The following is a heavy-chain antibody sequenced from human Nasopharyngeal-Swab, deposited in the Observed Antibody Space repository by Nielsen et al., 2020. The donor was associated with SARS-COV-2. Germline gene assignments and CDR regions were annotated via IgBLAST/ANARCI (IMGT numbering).Heavy chain of an antibody. J-gene: IGHJ4*02. D-gene: IGHD3-22*01. Sequence: GGSLRLSCAASGFTFSSYSMNWVRQAPGKGLEWVSYISSSSTIYYADSLNGRFTISRDNAKNSLYLQMNSLRAEDTAVYYCARAPGGYYYGELYYFDYWGQGTLVTVSS. CDR1: GFTFSSYS. CDR2: ISSSSTI. V-gene: IGHV3-48*04. CDR3: ARAPGGYYYGELYYFDY.